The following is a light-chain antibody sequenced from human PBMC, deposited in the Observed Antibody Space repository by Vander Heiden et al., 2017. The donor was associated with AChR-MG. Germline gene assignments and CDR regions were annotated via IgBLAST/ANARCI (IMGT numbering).Light chain of an antibody. CDR2: DVS. CDR1: SSDVGGYND. Sequence: QSALTQPASVPGSPGQSITISCTGTSSDVGGYNDDSWYQQHPGKAPKLVLYDVSDRPSGISNRFSGSKTGNTASLTISGLQAEDEADYFCSSYTSSYTLVFGAGTKVTVL. J-gene: IGLJ1*01. V-gene: IGLV2-14*03. CDR3: SSYTSSYTLV.